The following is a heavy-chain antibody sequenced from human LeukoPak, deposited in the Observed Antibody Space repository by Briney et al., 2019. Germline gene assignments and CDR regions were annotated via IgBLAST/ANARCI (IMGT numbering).Heavy chain of an antibody. CDR3: ASHPVAGTDY. J-gene: IGHJ4*02. Sequence: PGRSLRLSCAASGFTFSSYAMHWVRQAPGKGLEWVAVISCGGSNKYYADSVKGRFTISRDNSKNTLDLQMNSLRAEDTAVYYCASHPVAGTDYWGQGTLVTVSS. D-gene: IGHD2-15*01. CDR2: ISCGGSNK. V-gene: IGHV3-30-3*01. CDR1: GFTFSSYA.